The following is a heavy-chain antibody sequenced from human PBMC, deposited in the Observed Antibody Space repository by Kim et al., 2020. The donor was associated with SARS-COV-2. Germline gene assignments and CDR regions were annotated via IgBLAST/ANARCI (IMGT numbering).Heavy chain of an antibody. CDR3: AKAGSGDSSGYQLYYHGLDV. V-gene: IGHV3-23*01. J-gene: IGHJ6*02. CDR2: ISGSGGT. Sequence: GGSLRLSCAASGFTFSSYPMSWVRQAPGKGLEWVSAISGSGGTYYADSVKGRFTISRDNSKNTLYLQMNSLRAEDAAVYYCAKAGSGDSSGYQLYYHGLDVWGQGTTVTVSS. D-gene: IGHD3-22*01. CDR1: GFTFSSYP.